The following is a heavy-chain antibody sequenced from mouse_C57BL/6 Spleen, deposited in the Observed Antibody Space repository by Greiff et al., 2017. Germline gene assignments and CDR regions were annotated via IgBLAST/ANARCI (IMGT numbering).Heavy chain of an antibody. CDR3: ARTTVVAPFAY. D-gene: IGHD1-1*01. CDR1: GYSITSGYY. V-gene: IGHV3-6*01. Sequence: EVQLQQSGPGLVKPSQSLSLTCSVTGYSITSGYYWNWIRQFPGNKLEWMGYISYDGSNNYNPSLKNRISITRDTSKNQFFLKLNSVTTEDTATYYCARTTVVAPFAYWGQGTLVTVSA. J-gene: IGHJ3*01. CDR2: ISYDGSN.